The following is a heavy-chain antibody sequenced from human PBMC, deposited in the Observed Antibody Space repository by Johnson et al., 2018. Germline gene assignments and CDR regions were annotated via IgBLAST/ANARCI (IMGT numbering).Heavy chain of an antibody. CDR3: TTDAPYCGGDCYSGY. Sequence: EVQLVESGGGLVKPGGSLRLSCSASGFTFTNAWMNWVRQAPGTGLEWVGRIKAKNDGGTTDYAAPVKGRLTILRDDSRNTLSLQMKSLQTEDTAVYFCTTDAPYCGGDCYSGYWGQGTLVTVSS. CDR2: IKAKNDGGTT. D-gene: IGHD2-21*02. J-gene: IGHJ4*02. V-gene: IGHV3-15*07. CDR1: GFTFTNAW.